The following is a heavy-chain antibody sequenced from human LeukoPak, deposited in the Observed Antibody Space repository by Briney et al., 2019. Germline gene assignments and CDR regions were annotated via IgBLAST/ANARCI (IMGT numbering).Heavy chain of an antibody. CDR3: AKSVGATTKRGYFDY. J-gene: IGHJ4*02. V-gene: IGHV3-30*18. CDR1: GFTFSSYG. CDR2: ISYDGSNK. Sequence: AGGSLRLSCAASGFTFSSYGMHWVRQAPGKGLEWVAVISYDGSNKYYADSVKGRFTISRDNSKNTLYLQMNSLRAEDTAVYYCAKSVGATTKRGYFDYGGQGTLVPVSS. D-gene: IGHD1-26*01.